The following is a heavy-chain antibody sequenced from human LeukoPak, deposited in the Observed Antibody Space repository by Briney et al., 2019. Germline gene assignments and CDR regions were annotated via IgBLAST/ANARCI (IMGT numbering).Heavy chain of an antibody. D-gene: IGHD2-15*01. CDR3: ARVGDCSVDSNCYHFADWFDP. V-gene: IGHV4-59*10. J-gene: IGHJ5*02. CDR1: GGSFSGYY. CDR2: IYTSGST. Sequence: SETLSLTCAVYGGSFSGYYWSWIRQPPGKGLEWIGRIYTSGSTNYNPSLTSRVTISVDPSKNQFSLKLSSVTATDTAVYYCARVGDCSVDSNCYHFADWFDPWGQGTLVTVSS.